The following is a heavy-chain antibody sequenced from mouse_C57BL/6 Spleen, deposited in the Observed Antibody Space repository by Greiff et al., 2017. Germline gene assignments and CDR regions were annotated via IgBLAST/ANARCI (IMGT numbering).Heavy chain of an antibody. Sequence: QVQLQQPGTELVKPGASVKLSCKASGYTFTSYWMHWVKQRPGQGLVWIGNINPSNGGTNYNEKFKSKATLTVDKSSSTAYRQLSSLTSEDSAVYYCAREEGYDYFDYWGQGTTLTVSS. D-gene: IGHD2-3*01. CDR1: GYTFTSYW. CDR3: AREEGYDYFDY. V-gene: IGHV1-53*01. J-gene: IGHJ2*01. CDR2: INPSNGGT.